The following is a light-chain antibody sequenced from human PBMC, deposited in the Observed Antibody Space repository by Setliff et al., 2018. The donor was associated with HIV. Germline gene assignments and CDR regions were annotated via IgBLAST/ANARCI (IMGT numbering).Light chain of an antibody. CDR1: SSDVGGHNY. CDR2: DVS. Sequence: QSALTQPASVSGSPGQSITISCTGTSSDVGGHNYVSWYQQHPGEAPKLIIYDVSNRPSGASNRFSGSKSGNTASLTISGLQAEDEADYYCSSYTNTPLYVFGTGTKVTVL. CDR3: SSYTNTPLYV. J-gene: IGLJ1*01. V-gene: IGLV2-14*03.